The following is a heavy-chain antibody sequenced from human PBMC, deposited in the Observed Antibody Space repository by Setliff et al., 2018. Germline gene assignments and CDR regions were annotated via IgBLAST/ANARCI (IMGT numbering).Heavy chain of an antibody. CDR2: VYYSGTA. J-gene: IGHJ4*02. CDR3: ARGGTFRYFDF. Sequence: ASETLSLTCTVSDGSLSTYYWSWIRQPPGKGLEFIGYVYYSGTANYSPSLRSRLTISVDTPKNQFSLKLRSVTAADTAVYYCARGGTFRYFDFWGQGAPVTVSS. V-gene: IGHV4-59*01. D-gene: IGHD5-12*01. CDR1: DGSLSTYY.